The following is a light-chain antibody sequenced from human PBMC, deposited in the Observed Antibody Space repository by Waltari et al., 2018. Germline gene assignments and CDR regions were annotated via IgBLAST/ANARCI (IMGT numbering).Light chain of an antibody. V-gene: IGKV3-20*01. CDR1: QSVSSNY. Sequence: EVVLTQSPGTLSLSPGERATLSCRASQSVSSNYLAWYQQKPGQAPRLLIYSASNKATGIPDRFIGSGSGTDFTLTISRLEPEDSAVYYCQHYGSSLFTFGPGTKVEIK. CDR3: QHYGSSLFT. CDR2: SAS. J-gene: IGKJ3*01.